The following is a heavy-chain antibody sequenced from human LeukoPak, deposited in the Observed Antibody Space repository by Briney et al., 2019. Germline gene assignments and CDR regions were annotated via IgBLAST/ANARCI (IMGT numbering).Heavy chain of an antibody. CDR2: INHSGST. CDR3: ARGVIVVVPAARVHNWFDP. CDR1: GGSFSGYY. Sequence: KPSETLSLTCAVYGGSFSGYYWSWIRQPPGKGLEWIGEINHSGSTNYNPSLKSRVTISVDTSKNQFSLKLSSVTAADTAVYYCARGVIVVVPAARVHNWFDPWGQGTLVTVYS. V-gene: IGHV4-34*01. D-gene: IGHD2-2*01. J-gene: IGHJ5*02.